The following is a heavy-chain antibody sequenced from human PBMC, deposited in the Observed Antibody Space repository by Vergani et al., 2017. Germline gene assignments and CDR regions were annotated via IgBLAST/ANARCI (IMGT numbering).Heavy chain of an antibody. CDR3: VHRLGYFDWDGAFDV. D-gene: IGHD3-9*01. J-gene: IGHJ3*01. Sequence: QITLRESGPTLVKPTQTLTLTCTFPGFSLPTGGEGVGWIRQPPGRALEWLAFVYWNDDERYSPSLKSRVTITKDTSKNEVILTMATMDPVDTATYYCVHRLGYFDWDGAFDVWGPGTMVTVSS. CDR1: GFSLPTGGEG. CDR2: VYWNDDE. V-gene: IGHV2-5*01.